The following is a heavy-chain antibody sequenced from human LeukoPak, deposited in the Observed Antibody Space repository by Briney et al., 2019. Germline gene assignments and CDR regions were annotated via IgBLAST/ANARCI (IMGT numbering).Heavy chain of an antibody. Sequence: TSETLSLTCTVSGYSISSGYYWGWIRQPPGKGLEWIGSIYHSGSTYYNPSLRSRVTISVDTSKNQFSLKLSSVTAADTAVYYCARAKQWQGPGIGYWGQGTLVTVSS. V-gene: IGHV4-38-2*02. J-gene: IGHJ4*02. CDR1: GYSISSGYY. CDR3: ARAKQWQGPGIGY. D-gene: IGHD6-19*01. CDR2: IYHSGST.